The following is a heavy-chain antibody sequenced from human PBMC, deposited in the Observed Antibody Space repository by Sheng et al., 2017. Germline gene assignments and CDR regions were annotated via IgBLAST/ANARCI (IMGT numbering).Heavy chain of an antibody. J-gene: IGHJ4*02. Sequence: QLQLQESGPGLVKPSETLSLTCTVSGGSISSSSYYVGLDPPAPREGAGVGLGSIYYSGSTYYNPSLKSRVTISVDTSKNQFSLKLSSVTAADTAVYYCARGHYYDSSGYSYWGQGTLVTGLL. V-gene: IGHV4-39*07. CDR3: ARGHYYDSSGYSY. CDR1: GGSISSSSYY. D-gene: IGHD3-22*01. CDR2: IYYSGST.